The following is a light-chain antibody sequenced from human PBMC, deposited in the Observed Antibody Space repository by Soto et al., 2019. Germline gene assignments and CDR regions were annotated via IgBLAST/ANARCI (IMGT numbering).Light chain of an antibody. CDR3: QQYRSPPSFT. CDR2: GAS. CDR1: QSVSSSY. J-gene: IGKJ3*01. Sequence: EIVLTQSPGTLSLSPGERATLSCRASQSVSSSYLGWYQQKPGQAPRLLIHGASSRATGIPDRFSGSGSGTVFTLTISRLESEDLAVYYCQQYRSPPSFTFGPGTKLDIK. V-gene: IGKV3-20*01.